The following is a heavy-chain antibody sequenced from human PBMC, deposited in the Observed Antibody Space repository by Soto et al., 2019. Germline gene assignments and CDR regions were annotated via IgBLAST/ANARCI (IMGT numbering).Heavy chain of an antibody. V-gene: IGHV1-2*02. D-gene: IGHD3-3*01. J-gene: IGHJ3*02. CDR2: INPATGAA. Sequence: QLHLVQSGAVVKKPGASVTVSCSASGYPVTAYYMHWVRQAPGRGLEWRGGINPATGAAKYTQTFQGRVTMTRDTSTSKVFMELSGLTSEDTAVFYCARGGGVGVAGSAAFDMWGQGTLVTVSS. CDR1: GYPVTAYY. CDR3: ARGGGVGVAGSAAFDM.